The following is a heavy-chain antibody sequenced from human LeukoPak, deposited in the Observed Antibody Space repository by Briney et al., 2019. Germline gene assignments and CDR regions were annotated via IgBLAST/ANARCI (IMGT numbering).Heavy chain of an antibody. CDR1: GFTFSSYS. CDR3: ARVEVVVVPAATYNWFDP. D-gene: IGHD2-2*01. CDR2: ISSSSSYI. J-gene: IGHJ5*02. V-gene: IGHV3-21*01. Sequence: GGSLRLSCAASGFTFSSYSMTWVRQAPGKGLEWVSSISSSSSYIYYADSVKGRFTISRDNAKNSLYLQMNSLRAEDTAVYYCARVEVVVVPAATYNWFDPWGQGTLVTVSS.